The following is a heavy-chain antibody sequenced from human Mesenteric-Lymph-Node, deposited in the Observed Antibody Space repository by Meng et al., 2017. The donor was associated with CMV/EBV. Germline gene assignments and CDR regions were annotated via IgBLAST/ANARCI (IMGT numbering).Heavy chain of an antibody. J-gene: IGHJ4*02. Sequence: GGSLRLSCAASGFTFSSYGMHWVRQAPGKGLEWVSGISGSGGSTNYADSVKGRFTISRDNSKNTLYLQMNRLRAEDTAVYYCAKWGTNYYDSTLDYWGQGTLVTVSS. CDR3: AKWGTNYYDSTLDY. CDR2: ISGSGGST. CDR1: GFTFSSYG. V-gene: IGHV3-23*01. D-gene: IGHD3-22*01.